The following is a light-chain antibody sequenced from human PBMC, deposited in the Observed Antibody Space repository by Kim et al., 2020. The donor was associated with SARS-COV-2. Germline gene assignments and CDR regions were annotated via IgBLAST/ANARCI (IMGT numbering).Light chain of an antibody. CDR3: QQYNNWPNS. V-gene: IGKV3-15*01. CDR1: QSVSSI. Sequence: SVSPGERVTLSCRASQSVSSILAGYQQKPGQAPRLLIYGASTRATGIPARFSGSGSGTEFTLTISSLQSEDFAVYYCQQYNNWPNSFGQGTKLEI. J-gene: IGKJ2*03. CDR2: GAS.